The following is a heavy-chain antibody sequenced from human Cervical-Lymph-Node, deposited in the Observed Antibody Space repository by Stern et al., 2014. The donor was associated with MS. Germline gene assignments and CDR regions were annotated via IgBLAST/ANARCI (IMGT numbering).Heavy chain of an antibody. J-gene: IGHJ6*02. V-gene: IGHV4-31*03. CDR3: AIQWDYGSEFYGMDV. Sequence: QVQLQESGPGLVKPSQTLSLTCSVSGGSVSSGAYYWIWIRQHPGKGLEXIGYIYYSGRPYYNPSLKSRVNISVDTAKNQLSLTLNSVTAADTAVYYCAIQWDYGSEFYGMDVWGQGTTFTVSS. CDR2: IYYSGRP. CDR1: GGSVSSGAYY. D-gene: IGHD3-10*01.